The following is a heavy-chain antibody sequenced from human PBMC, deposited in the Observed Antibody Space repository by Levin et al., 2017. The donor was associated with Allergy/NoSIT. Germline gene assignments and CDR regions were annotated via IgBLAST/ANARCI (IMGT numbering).Heavy chain of an antibody. CDR1: GFSFSRYW. V-gene: IGHV3-7*01. CDR3: ASYSSGWYN. CDR2: IKQDGSEK. D-gene: IGHD6-19*01. Sequence: GGSLRLSCVASGFSFSRYWMSWVRQAPGKGLEWVANIKQDGSEKYYVDSVKGRFTISRDNAKNSLYLQMNSLRAEDTAVYYCASYSSGWYNWGQGTLVTVSS. J-gene: IGHJ4*02.